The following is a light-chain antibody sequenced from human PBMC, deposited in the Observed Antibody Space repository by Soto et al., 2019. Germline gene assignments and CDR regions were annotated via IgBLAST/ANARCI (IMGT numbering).Light chain of an antibody. CDR3: SSYTTVSTYV. Sequence: QSVLTQPASVSGSPGQSITISCTGTSSDVGGYNYVSWYQQHPGKAPKLMIYDVRTRPSGVSNRFSGSKSVNTASLTISWLQAEDEADYYCSSYTTVSTYVFGTGTKRTVL. CDR1: SSDVGGYNY. CDR2: DVR. J-gene: IGLJ1*01. V-gene: IGLV2-14*01.